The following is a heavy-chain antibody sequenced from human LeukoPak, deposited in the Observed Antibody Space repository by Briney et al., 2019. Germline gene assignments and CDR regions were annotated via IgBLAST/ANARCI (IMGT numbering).Heavy chain of an antibody. CDR2: IIPIFGTA. V-gene: IGHV1-69*01. CDR3: ARDGSIEYSSSAYFDY. D-gene: IGHD6-6*01. J-gene: IGHJ4*02. CDR1: GGTFSSYA. Sequence: ASVKVSCKASGGTFSSYAISWVRQAPGQGLEWMGGIIPIFGTANYAQKFQGRVTITADESTSTAYMELSSLRSEDTAVYYRARDGSIEYSSSAYFDYWGQGTLVTVSS.